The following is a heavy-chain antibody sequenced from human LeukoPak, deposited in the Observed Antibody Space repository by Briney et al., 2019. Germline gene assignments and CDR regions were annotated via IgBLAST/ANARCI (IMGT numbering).Heavy chain of an antibody. CDR2: IKLDGSEK. D-gene: IGHD3-3*01. Sequence: GGSLRLSCVASGFTVSNKYMGWVRQAPGKGLEWVANIKLDGSEKNYVDSVKGRFTISRDNTKNSLYLQMNSLRAEDTAVFYCARDQYDTWSRRGNFDSWGQGTLVIVSS. CDR1: GFTVSNKY. J-gene: IGHJ4*02. CDR3: ARDQYDTWSRRGNFDS. V-gene: IGHV3-7*03.